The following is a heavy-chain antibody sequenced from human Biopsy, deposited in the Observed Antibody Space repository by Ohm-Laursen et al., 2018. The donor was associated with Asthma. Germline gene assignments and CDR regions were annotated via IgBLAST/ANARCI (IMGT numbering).Heavy chain of an antibody. J-gene: IGHJ6*02. CDR2: IPQGGAT. V-gene: IGHV4-34*01. D-gene: IGHD2-8*01. Sequence: TLSLTCALNRGPFRGSVWAWIRQPPGKGLEWIGEIPQGGATTVNPSLKSRVTISMDPSKSQLSLSLRSLTAADTAVYYCASGPQWSGLDIWGQGTTVTVSS. CDR1: RGPFRGSV. CDR3: ASGPQWSGLDI.